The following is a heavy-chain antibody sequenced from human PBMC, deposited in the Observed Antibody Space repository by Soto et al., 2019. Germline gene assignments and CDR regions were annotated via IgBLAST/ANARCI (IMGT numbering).Heavy chain of an antibody. J-gene: IGHJ4*02. Sequence: SETLSLTCTVSGGSISSYYWSWIRQPPGKGLERIGYIYYSGSTNYNPSLKSRVTISVDTSKNQFSLKLSSVTAADTAVYYCATSKYSSSWYDLDYWGQGTLVTVS. V-gene: IGHV4-59*01. CDR1: GGSISSYY. CDR3: ATSKYSSSWYDLDY. D-gene: IGHD6-13*01. CDR2: IYYSGST.